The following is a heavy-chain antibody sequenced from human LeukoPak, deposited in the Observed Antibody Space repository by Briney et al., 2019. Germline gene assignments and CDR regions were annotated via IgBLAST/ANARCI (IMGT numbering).Heavy chain of an antibody. J-gene: IGHJ3*02. V-gene: IGHV3-20*04. CDR1: GFTFSGYS. Sequence: PGGSLRLSCAASGFTFSGYSMNWVRQAPGKGLEWVSGINWNGGSTGYADSVKGRFTISRDNAKNSLYLQMNSLRAEDTASYYCARGIAVAASDAFDIWGQGTMVTVSS. CDR3: ARGIAVAASDAFDI. CDR2: INWNGGST. D-gene: IGHD6-19*01.